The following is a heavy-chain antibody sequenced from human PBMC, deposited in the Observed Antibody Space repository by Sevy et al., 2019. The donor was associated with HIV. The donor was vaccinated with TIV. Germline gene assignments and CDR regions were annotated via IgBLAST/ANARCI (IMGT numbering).Heavy chain of an antibody. CDR1: GFTFSSYS. CDR3: ARDSGSGYPNYYYYYGMDV. D-gene: IGHD3-22*01. J-gene: IGHJ6*02. CDR2: ISSSSSYI. Sequence: GGSLRLSCAASGFTFSSYSMNWVHQAPGKGLEWVSSISSSSSYIYYADSVKGRFTISRDNAKNSLYLQMNSLRAEDTAVYYCARDSGSGYPNYYYYYGMDVWGQGTTVTVSS. V-gene: IGHV3-21*01.